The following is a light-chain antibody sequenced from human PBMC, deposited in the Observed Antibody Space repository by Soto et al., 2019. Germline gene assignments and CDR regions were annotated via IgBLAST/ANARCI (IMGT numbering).Light chain of an antibody. J-gene: IGLJ1*01. CDR1: SSDVGGYDY. Sequence: GLTQRASVSGSPGQTITISCTGTSSDVGGYDYVSWHQQHPGKAPKLMIYDVSKRPSGVSNRFSGSKSGNTASLTISGLQAEDEADYYCSSKRGSTGVFGTGTKVTVL. CDR2: DVS. CDR3: SSKRGSTGV. V-gene: IGLV2-14*01.